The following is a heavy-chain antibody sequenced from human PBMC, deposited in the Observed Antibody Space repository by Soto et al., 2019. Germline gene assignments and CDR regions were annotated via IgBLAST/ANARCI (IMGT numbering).Heavy chain of an antibody. V-gene: IGHV3-23*01. CDR3: ARVSGTITIFGVLIPTHWYFDL. CDR1: GFSFRSYT. Sequence: EMQLLESGGGLVQPGGSLRLSCAAYGFSFRSYTMSWVRQAPGKGLDWVAAVSTSGGVTHYADSVKGRFTVSRDDSKNTLYLQINSLRADDTAIYYCARVSGTITIFGVLIPTHWYFDLWGRGTLVTVSS. D-gene: IGHD3-3*01. CDR2: VSTSGGVT. J-gene: IGHJ2*01.